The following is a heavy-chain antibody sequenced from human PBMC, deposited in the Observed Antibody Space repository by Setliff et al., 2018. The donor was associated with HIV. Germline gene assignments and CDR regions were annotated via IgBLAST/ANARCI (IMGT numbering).Heavy chain of an antibody. CDR2: IKTDGSST. Sequence: GESLKISCAASGFTFSTYWMHWVRQAPGKGLVWVSRIKTDGSSTSYADSVRGRFTISRDNAKNTLFLQMNSLRAEDTAVYYCARAQDNYYDSSGYSFDSWGQGSLVTVSS. J-gene: IGHJ4*02. D-gene: IGHD3-22*01. CDR1: GFTFSTYW. V-gene: IGHV3-74*01. CDR3: ARAQDNYYDSSGYSFDS.